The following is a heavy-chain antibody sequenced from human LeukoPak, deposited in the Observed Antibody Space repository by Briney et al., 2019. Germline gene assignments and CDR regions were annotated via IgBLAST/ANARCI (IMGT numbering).Heavy chain of an antibody. V-gene: IGHV3-74*01. CDR3: VSFYETY. CDR2: IDSDGSWT. D-gene: IGHD2/OR15-2a*01. J-gene: IGHJ4*02. CDR1: GSYW. Sequence: GGSLRLSCAASGSYWMHWVRQAPGKGLVWVSHIDSDGSWTSYADSVKGRFTISKDNAKNTVYLQMNNLRAEDTAVYYCVSFYETYWGRGTLVTVSS.